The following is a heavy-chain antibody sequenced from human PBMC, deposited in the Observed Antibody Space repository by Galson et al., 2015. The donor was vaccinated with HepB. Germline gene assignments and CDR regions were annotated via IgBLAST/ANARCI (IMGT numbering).Heavy chain of an antibody. D-gene: IGHD3-22*01. CDR1: GGTFSSYA. Sequence: SVKVSCKASGGTFSSYAISWLRQAPGQGLEWMGGIIPLFDSANYAQKLQGRVTITADESTSTTHMVLSSLRSEDTALYYCARQYDTSGYYAYWGQGTLVTVSS. J-gene: IGHJ4*02. CDR2: IIPLFDSA. V-gene: IGHV1-69*13. CDR3: ARQYDTSGYYAY.